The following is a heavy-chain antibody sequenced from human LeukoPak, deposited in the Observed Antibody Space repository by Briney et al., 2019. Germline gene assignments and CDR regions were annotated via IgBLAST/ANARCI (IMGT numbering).Heavy chain of an antibody. CDR1: GGSINSHSYY. CDR2: VYYDGTS. D-gene: IGHD5-24*01. V-gene: IGHV4-39*01. Sequence: SETLSLACTVSGGSINSHSYYWGWIRQPPGKGLEWIGSVYYDGTSYSNPSLKSRAAVFVDTSRGQFSLDLSFVTAADTALYYCVRHISTNTGYFDSCGQGTLVSVSS. J-gene: IGHJ4*02. CDR3: VRHISTNTGYFDS.